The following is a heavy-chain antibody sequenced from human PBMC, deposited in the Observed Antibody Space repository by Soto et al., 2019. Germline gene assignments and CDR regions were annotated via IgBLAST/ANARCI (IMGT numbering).Heavy chain of an antibody. J-gene: IGHJ5*02. CDR2: VISDGKTI. Sequence: GGSLRLSCAASGFTFANHWMHWVRQAPGKGLEWVSRVISDGKTIDYADSVKGRFTASRDNAKNTLYLQMNSLRAEDTAVYYCATAEVDHWGPGTLVTVSS. CDR3: ATAEVDH. V-gene: IGHV3-74*01. CDR1: GFTFANHW.